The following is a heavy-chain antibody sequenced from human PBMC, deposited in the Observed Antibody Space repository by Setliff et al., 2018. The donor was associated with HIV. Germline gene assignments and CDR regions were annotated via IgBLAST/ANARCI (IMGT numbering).Heavy chain of an antibody. Sequence: ASVKVSCKASGYTFTSYYMHWVRQAPGQGLEWMGIINPSGGSTYYAQKFQGRVTMTRATSTTTVYMELTSLRSEDTAVYYCARDIAAAGNAFDMWGQGTMVNVSS. CDR2: INPSGGST. CDR1: GYTFTSYY. V-gene: IGHV1-46*01. CDR3: ARDIAAAGNAFDM. D-gene: IGHD6-13*01. J-gene: IGHJ3*02.